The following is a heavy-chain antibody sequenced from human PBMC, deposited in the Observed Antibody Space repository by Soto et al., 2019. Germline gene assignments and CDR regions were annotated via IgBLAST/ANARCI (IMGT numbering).Heavy chain of an antibody. CDR3: TTVGPITIFGVVITELDY. J-gene: IGHJ4*02. CDR1: GFTFSNAW. V-gene: IGHV3-15*07. CDR2: IKSKTDGGTT. D-gene: IGHD3-3*01. Sequence: PGGSLRLSCAASGFTFSNAWMNWVRQAPGKGLEWVGRIKSKTDGGTTDYAAPVKGRFTISRDDSKNTLYLQMNSLKTEDTAVYYCTTVGPITIFGVVITELDYWGQGTLVTVSP.